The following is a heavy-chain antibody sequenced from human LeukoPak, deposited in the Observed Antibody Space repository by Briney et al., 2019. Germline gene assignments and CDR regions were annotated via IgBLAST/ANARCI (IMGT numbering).Heavy chain of an antibody. CDR1: GGTFSSYA. CDR3: ARDLLPYSSSSWFDP. V-gene: IGHV1-69*04. CDR2: IIPIFGIA. J-gene: IGHJ5*02. Sequence: VASVKVSCKASGGTFSSYAISWVRQAPGQGLEWMGRIIPIFGIANYAQKFQGRVTITADKSTSTAYMELSSLRSEDTAVYYCARDLLPYSSSSWFDPWGPGNPGHRLL. D-gene: IGHD6-6*01.